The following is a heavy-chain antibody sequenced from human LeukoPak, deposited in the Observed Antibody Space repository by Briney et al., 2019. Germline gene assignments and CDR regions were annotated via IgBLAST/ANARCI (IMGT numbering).Heavy chain of an antibody. Sequence: SETLSLTCAVYGGSFSGYYWSWIRQPPGKGLEWIGEINHSGSTNYNPSLKSRVAISVDTSKNQFSLKLSSVTAADTAVYYCARGHVLRYFDWFDDWGQGTLVTVSS. J-gene: IGHJ5*02. V-gene: IGHV4-34*01. CDR3: ARGHVLRYFDWFDD. CDR1: GGSFSGYY. CDR2: INHSGST. D-gene: IGHD3-9*01.